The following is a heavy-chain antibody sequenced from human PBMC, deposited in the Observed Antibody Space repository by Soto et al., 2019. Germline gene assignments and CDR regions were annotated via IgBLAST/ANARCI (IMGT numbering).Heavy chain of an antibody. D-gene: IGHD1-1*01. CDR3: ARDLEGHFDY. Sequence: LSLTCTVSGGSISSYYWSWIRQPPGKGLEWIGYIYYSGSTNYNPSLKSRVTISVDTSKNQFSLKLSSVTAADTAVYYCARDLEGHFDYWGQGTLVTVSS. CDR1: GGSISSYY. CDR2: IYYSGST. V-gene: IGHV4-59*01. J-gene: IGHJ4*02.